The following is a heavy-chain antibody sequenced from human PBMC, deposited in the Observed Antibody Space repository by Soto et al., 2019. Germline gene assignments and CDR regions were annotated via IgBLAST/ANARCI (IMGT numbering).Heavy chain of an antibody. J-gene: IGHJ3*02. Sequence: SETLSLTCTVSGGSISTRSSYWGWNRQPPGKGLEWIGRINHIGNTNYNPSLKSRVTISIDTSKNQFSLKLSSVTAADTAVYYCASFGYLYAFDIWGQGTMVTVSS. D-gene: IGHD2-2*03. CDR2: INHIGNT. CDR1: GGSISTRSSY. CDR3: ASFGYLYAFDI. V-gene: IGHV4-39*01.